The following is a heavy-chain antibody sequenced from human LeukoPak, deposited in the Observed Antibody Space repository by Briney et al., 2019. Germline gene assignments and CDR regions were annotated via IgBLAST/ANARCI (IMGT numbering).Heavy chain of an antibody. V-gene: IGHV4-59*01. D-gene: IGHD6-13*01. CDR2: TYYSGST. J-gene: IGHJ4*02. CDR3: ARTGYSSSFDY. Sequence: SETLSLTCTVSGGSISSYYWSWIRQPPGKGLEWIGYTYYSGSTNYNPSLKSRVTISVDTSKNQFSLKLSSVTAADTAVYYCARTGYSSSFDYWGQGTLVTVSS. CDR1: GGSISSYY.